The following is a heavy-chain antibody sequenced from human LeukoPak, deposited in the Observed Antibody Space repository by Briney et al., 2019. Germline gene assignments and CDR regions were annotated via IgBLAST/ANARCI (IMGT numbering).Heavy chain of an antibody. CDR3: ARGSKHYSYGSSYYYYYYMDV. Sequence: SETLSLTCAVYGGPFRGFFWSWIRQAPGKGLEWIGEISHSGSSNYNPSLKSRITISVDTSKSQFSLRLTSVTAADTAVYYCARGSKHYSYGSSYYYYYYMDVWGKGTTVTVSS. D-gene: IGHD5-18*01. CDR2: ISHSGSS. J-gene: IGHJ6*03. CDR1: GGPFRGFF. V-gene: IGHV4-34*01.